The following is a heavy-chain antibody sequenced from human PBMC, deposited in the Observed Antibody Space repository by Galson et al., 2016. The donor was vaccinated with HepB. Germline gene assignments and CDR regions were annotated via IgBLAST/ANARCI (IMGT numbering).Heavy chain of an antibody. CDR2: IRASPDYT. CDR3: AKERAGYCSRTSCHINHFDY. V-gene: IGHV3-23*01. D-gene: IGHD2-2*01. CDR1: GFPFSNYA. Sequence: SLRLSCAASGFPFSNYAMTWVRQAPGKGLEWVSAIRASPDYTFYADSVKGRFTISRDNPKNTLYLQMNSLRAEDTAVYFCAKERAGYCSRTSCHINHFDYWGQGTLVSVSS. J-gene: IGHJ4*02.